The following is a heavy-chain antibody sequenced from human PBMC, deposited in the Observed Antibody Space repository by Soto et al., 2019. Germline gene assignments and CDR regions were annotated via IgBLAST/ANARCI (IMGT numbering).Heavy chain of an antibody. CDR3: ARVRHYDFWSGYYPGRYYYYYMDV. J-gene: IGHJ6*03. CDR1: GGSFSCYY. CDR2: INHSGST. D-gene: IGHD3-3*01. Sequence: SETLSLTCAVYGGSFSCYYWSWIRQPPGKGLEWIGEINHSGSTNYNPSLKSRVTISVDTSKNQFSLKLSSVTAADTAVYYCARVRHYDFWSGYYPGRYYYYYMDVWGKGTTVTVS. V-gene: IGHV4-34*01.